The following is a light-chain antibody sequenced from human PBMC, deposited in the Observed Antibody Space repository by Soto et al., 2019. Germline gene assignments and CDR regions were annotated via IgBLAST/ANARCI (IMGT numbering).Light chain of an antibody. J-gene: IGKJ1*01. CDR1: QSIGSW. CDR3: KQYNSYPWT. Sequence: DIQMTQSPSTLSASVGDRVTITCRASQSIGSWLAWYQQKPGKAPNLLIYAASSLESGVPSRFSGSGSGTEFTLTITSLQPDDFATYYCKQYNSYPWTFGQGTKVDIK. CDR2: AAS. V-gene: IGKV1-5*01.